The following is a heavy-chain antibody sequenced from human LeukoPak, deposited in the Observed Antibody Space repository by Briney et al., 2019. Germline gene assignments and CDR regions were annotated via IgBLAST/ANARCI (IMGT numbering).Heavy chain of an antibody. CDR2: IYYSGIT. CDR1: GGSISSGGYY. Sequence: SQTLSLTCTVSGGSISSGGYYWSWIRQHPGKGLEWIGYIYYSGITYYNPSLKSRVTISVDTSKNQFSLKLSSVTAADTAVYYCARADPNYGDPAPYYYYYGMDVWGQGTTVTVSS. J-gene: IGHJ6*02. D-gene: IGHD4-17*01. V-gene: IGHV4-31*03. CDR3: ARADPNYGDPAPYYYYYGMDV.